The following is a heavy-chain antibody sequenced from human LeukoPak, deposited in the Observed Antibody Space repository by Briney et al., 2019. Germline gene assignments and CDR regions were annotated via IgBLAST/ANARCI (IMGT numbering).Heavy chain of an antibody. Sequence: PGGSLGLSCAASGFTFSSYAMHWVRQAPGKGLEWVAVISYDGNNKYYADSVKGRFTISRDNSKNTLYLQMNSLRAEDTAVYSCARGPLGYCSGSTCSNFDYWGQGTLVTVSS. D-gene: IGHD2-15*01. CDR1: GFTFSSYA. CDR2: ISYDGNNK. J-gene: IGHJ4*02. CDR3: ARGPLGYCSGSTCSNFDY. V-gene: IGHV3-30-3*01.